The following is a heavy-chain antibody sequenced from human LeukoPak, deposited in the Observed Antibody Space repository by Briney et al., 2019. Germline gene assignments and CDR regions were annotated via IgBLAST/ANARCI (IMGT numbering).Heavy chain of an antibody. CDR1: GGSINSDY. CDR3: ARGIRQWGMAPRFDP. V-gene: IGHV4-59*01. Sequence: PSETLSLTCTVSGGSINSDYWSWIRQPPGKGLEWIGYMHYSGSTDYNPSLKSRVTISVHTSKSQFSLKLSSVTAADTAVYYCARGIRQWGMAPRFDPWGQGTLVTVSS. D-gene: IGHD3-16*01. CDR2: MHYSGST. J-gene: IGHJ5*02.